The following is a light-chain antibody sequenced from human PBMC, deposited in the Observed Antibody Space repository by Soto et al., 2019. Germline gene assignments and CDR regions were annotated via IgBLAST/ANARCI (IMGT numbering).Light chain of an antibody. CDR1: SSDVGGYNF. Sequence: QSSLTQPASVSGSPGQWISISGTATSSDVGGYNFVSWYQQHPGKAPKLMIYGVSNRPSGVSNRFSGSKSGNTASLTISGLQAEEEADYYCSSYTSDKGVFGGGTKVTVL. V-gene: IGLV2-14*01. CDR2: GVS. J-gene: IGLJ3*02. CDR3: SSYTSDKGV.